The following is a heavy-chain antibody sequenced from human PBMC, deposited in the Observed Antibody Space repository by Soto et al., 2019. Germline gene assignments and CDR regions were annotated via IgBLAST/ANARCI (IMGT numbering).Heavy chain of an antibody. J-gene: IGHJ6*02. CDR1: GDSLSGYY. D-gene: IGHD2-2*01. Sequence: SETLSLTCTVSGDSLSGYYWTWIRQPPGKRLEWIAYIYDTSTTNYNPSLKSRVTISRDTSKNQFSLKLSSVTAADTAVYYCARHACSSTSCYPKNWGQGTTVTVSS. CDR2: IYDTSTT. V-gene: IGHV4-59*08. CDR3: ARHACSSTSCYPKN.